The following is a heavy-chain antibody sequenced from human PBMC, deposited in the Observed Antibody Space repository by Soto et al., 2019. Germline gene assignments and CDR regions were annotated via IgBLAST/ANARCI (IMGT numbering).Heavy chain of an antibody. CDR1: GGSISSGDYY. Sequence: TLSLTCTVSGGSISSGDYYWSWIRQPPGKGLEWIGYIYYSGSTYYNPSLKSRVTISVDTSKNQFSLKLSSVTAADTAVYYCARALYSSFPRYYYYGMDVWGQGTTVTVSS. CDR3: ARALYSSFPRYYYYGMDV. D-gene: IGHD4-4*01. V-gene: IGHV4-30-4*01. CDR2: IYYSGST. J-gene: IGHJ6*02.